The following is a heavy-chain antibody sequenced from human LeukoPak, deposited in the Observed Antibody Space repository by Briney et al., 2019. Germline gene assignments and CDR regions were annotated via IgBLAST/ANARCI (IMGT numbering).Heavy chain of an antibody. D-gene: IGHD5-18*01. CDR2: INSDGSST. Sequence: PGGSLRLSCAASGFTFSSYWMHWVRQAPGKGLVWVSRINSDGSSTRYADSVKGRFTISRDNDKNTLYLQMNSLRAEDTAVYYCARFPGYSYGQRYFDYWGQGTLVTVSS. CDR3: ARFPGYSYGQRYFDY. CDR1: GFTFSSYW. J-gene: IGHJ4*02. V-gene: IGHV3-74*01.